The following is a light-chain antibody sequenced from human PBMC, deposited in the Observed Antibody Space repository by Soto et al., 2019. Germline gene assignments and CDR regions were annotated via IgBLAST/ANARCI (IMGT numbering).Light chain of an antibody. Sequence: QSVLTQPASVSGSPGQSITISCTGTSSDVGGYNYVSWYQQHPSKAPKLMIYEVSNRPSGVSNRFSGSKSGNTASLTISGLQAEDEADYHCSSYTSSSIDYVFGTGTKLTVL. V-gene: IGLV2-14*01. CDR3: SSYTSSSIDYV. J-gene: IGLJ1*01. CDR1: SSDVGGYNY. CDR2: EVS.